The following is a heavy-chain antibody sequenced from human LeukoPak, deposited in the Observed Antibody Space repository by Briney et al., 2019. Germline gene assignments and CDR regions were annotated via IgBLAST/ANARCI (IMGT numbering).Heavy chain of an antibody. CDR2: ISAGGGST. Sequence: GGSLRLSCAASGLTFSDYSMTWVRQAPGKGLFWVSGISAGGGSTYYADSVKGRFSISRDNSRNTLYLQMNSLRAVDTAVYYCAKDAAGPEYWGQGTLVTVSS. D-gene: IGHD6-13*01. CDR1: GLTFSDYS. V-gene: IGHV3-23*01. CDR3: AKDAAGPEY. J-gene: IGHJ4*02.